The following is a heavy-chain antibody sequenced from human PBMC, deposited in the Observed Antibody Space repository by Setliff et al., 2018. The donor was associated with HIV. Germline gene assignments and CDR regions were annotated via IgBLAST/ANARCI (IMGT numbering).Heavy chain of an antibody. D-gene: IGHD4-4*01. J-gene: IGHJ4*02. CDR3: ARLSRWGTMTTLDF. CDR1: GGSFSGYY. V-gene: IGHV4-34*04. CDR2: INHSGIT. Sequence: KASETLSLTCAVYGGSFSGYYWSWIRQPPGKGLEWIGEINHSGITNHKPSLKSRATISVDTSKNQFSLTLSSVTAADTAVYFCARLSRWGTMTTLDFWGQGTLVTVSS.